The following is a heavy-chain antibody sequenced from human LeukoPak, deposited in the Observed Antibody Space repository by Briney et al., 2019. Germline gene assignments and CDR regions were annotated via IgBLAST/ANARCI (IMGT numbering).Heavy chain of an antibody. CDR3: AKDRGDY. J-gene: IGHJ4*02. V-gene: IGHV3-30*18. Sequence: PGRSLRLSCAASGFTFSSYGMHWVRQAPGKGLEWVAVISYDGSNKYYADSVKGRFTISRDNSKNTLYLQMNSLRAEDTAVYYRAKDRGDYWGQGTLVTVSS. CDR1: GFTFSSYG. CDR2: ISYDGSNK.